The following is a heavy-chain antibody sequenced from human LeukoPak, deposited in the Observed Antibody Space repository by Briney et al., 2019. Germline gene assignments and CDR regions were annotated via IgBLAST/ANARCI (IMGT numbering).Heavy chain of an antibody. CDR1: GGSISSYY. J-gene: IGHJ5*02. D-gene: IGHD3-3*01. CDR2: IYYSGST. Sequence: PSETLSLTCTVSGGSISSYYWSWIRQPPGKGLEWIGYIYYSGSTNYNPSLKSRVTVSVDTSKNQFSLNLTSVTTADTAVYYCARYGTIFGLFDPWGQGTLVTVSS. CDR3: ARYGTIFGLFDP. V-gene: IGHV4-59*01.